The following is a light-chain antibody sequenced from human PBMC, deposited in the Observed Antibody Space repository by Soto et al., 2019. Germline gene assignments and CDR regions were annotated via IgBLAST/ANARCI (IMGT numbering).Light chain of an antibody. Sequence: ERMMTQCPGTLSVSPGERSTVACRSSQSVSSDIAWYQQKPGQAPRLLIYDASNRATGIPARFSGSGSGTDFTLTISSLEPEDFAVYYCQQRSNWPPITFGQGTRLENK. J-gene: IGKJ5*01. V-gene: IGKV3-11*01. CDR1: QSVSSD. CDR2: DAS. CDR3: QQRSNWPPIT.